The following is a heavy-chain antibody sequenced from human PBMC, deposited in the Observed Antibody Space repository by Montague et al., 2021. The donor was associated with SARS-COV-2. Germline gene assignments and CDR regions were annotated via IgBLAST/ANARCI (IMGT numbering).Heavy chain of an antibody. J-gene: IGHJ5*02. D-gene: IGHD1-26*01. CDR1: GDSMTSSGYQ. CDR3: ARHPYRTVIGLGTYSHWFAP. V-gene: IGHV4-39*01. Sequence: SETLSLTCTVSGDSMTSSGYQWGWIRQPPGKGLEWIGSIHHSGSTYYNPSLKSRVTISVETSKNHFSLRLGSVTAADAAVYYCARHPYRTVIGLGTYSHWFAPWGQGTLVAVSS. CDR2: IHHSGST.